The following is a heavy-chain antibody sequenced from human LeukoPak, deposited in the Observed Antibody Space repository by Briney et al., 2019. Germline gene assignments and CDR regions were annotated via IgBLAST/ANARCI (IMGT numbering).Heavy chain of an antibody. D-gene: IGHD4-17*01. V-gene: IGHV3-23*01. Sequence: GGSLRLSCAVSGFTFSSHAMSWVRQAPGKGLERVSSITISGDNTLYADSVKGRFTISRDNSKNTLYLQMNSLRVEDTAVYYCAQEIRPNDNWGQGTLVTVSS. CDR2: ITISGDNT. J-gene: IGHJ4*02. CDR3: AQEIRPNDN. CDR1: GFTFSSHA.